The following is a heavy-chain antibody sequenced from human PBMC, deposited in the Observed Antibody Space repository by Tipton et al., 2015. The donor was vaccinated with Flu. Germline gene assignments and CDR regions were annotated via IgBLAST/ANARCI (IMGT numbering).Heavy chain of an antibody. J-gene: IGHJ5*02. D-gene: IGHD2/OR15-2a*01. CDR1: GFSISSGYY. CDR3: ARHTNKSNWFDP. V-gene: IGHV4-38-2*01. CDR2: IHHSGTT. Sequence: TLSLTCAVSGFSISSGYYWGWIRQPPGKGLEWIGGIHHSGTTYYNPSLKSRVTMSVDTSKNQFSLKLSSVTAADTAVYYCARHTNKSNWFDPWGQGTLVTVSS.